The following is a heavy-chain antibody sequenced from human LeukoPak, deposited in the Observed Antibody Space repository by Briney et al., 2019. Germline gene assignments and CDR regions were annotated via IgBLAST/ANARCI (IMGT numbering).Heavy chain of an antibody. Sequence: GGSLRLYCAASKFTVSSKYMSLVGQALGKGLEWVANIKKDGSEKNYVDSVKGRFAISRDNAKNSLYLQMSSLRAEDTAVYFCARGFATFDTWGQGTMVTVSS. CDR1: KFTVSSKY. CDR3: ARGFATFDT. CDR2: IKKDGSEK. V-gene: IGHV3-7*04. J-gene: IGHJ3*02. D-gene: IGHD2-21*01.